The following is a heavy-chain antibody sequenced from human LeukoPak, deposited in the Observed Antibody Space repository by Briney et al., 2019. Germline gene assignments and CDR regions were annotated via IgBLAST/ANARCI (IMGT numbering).Heavy chain of an antibody. CDR3: AGLPTGFPNWFDP. Sequence: SETLSLTCTVSGGSITSSSYTWGWIRQPPGKGLEWIGTINYSGTTYYNPSLKSRVTISVDTSKNQFSLKLNSVTAADTAVYYFAGLPTGFPNWFDPWGRGTLVTVSS. V-gene: IGHV4-39*01. J-gene: IGHJ5*02. CDR1: GGSITSSSYT. CDR2: INYSGTT. D-gene: IGHD7-27*01.